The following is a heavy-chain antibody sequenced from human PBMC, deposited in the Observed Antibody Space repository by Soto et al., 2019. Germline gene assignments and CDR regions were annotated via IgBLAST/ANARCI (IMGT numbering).Heavy chain of an antibody. CDR1: GGTFSSYA. Sequence: GASVKVSCKASGGTFSSYAISWVRQAPGQGLEWMGGIIPIFGTANYAQKFQGRVTITADESTSTAYMELSSLRSEDTAVYYCVCSFYGTRYCYFYFWGRGTLVTVSS. CDR2: IIPIFGTA. D-gene: IGHD3-10*01. CDR3: VCSFYGTRYCYFYF. J-gene: IGHJ2*01. V-gene: IGHV1-69*13.